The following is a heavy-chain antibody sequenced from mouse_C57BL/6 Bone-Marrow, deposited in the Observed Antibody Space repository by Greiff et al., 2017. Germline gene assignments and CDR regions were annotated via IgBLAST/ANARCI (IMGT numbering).Heavy chain of an antibody. D-gene: IGHD1-1*02. CDR2: ISYDGSN. Sequence: EVKLVESGPGLVKPSQSLSLTCSVTGYSITSGYYWNWIRQFPGNKLEWMGYISYDGSNNYNPSLTNRISITPATSKNQLFLKLNSVTTEDTATYYCARGAYYGWYFDVWGTGTTVTVSS. CDR1: GYSITSGYY. V-gene: IGHV3-6*01. J-gene: IGHJ1*03. CDR3: ARGAYYGWYFDV.